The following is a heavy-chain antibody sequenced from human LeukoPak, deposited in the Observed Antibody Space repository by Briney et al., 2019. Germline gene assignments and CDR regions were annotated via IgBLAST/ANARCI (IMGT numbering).Heavy chain of an antibody. J-gene: IGHJ5*02. Sequence: SVKVSCKASGGTFSSYAISWVRQAPGQGLEWMGGIIPIFGTANYAQKFQGRVTITADESTSTAYMELSGLRSEDTAVYYCARGYSYGGNWFDPWGQGTLVTVSS. CDR2: IIPIFGTA. D-gene: IGHD5-18*01. V-gene: IGHV1-69*13. CDR3: ARGYSYGGNWFDP. CDR1: GGTFSSYA.